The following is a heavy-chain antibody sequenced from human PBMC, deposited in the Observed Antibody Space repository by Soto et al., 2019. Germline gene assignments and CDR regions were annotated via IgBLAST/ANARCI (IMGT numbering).Heavy chain of an antibody. Sequence: GGSLRLSCAASGVTFSSYSMNWVRQAPGKGLEWVSVIYSGGSTYYADSVKGRFTISRDSSDNTLYLQMNSLRAEDTAVYFCARVRPMLKHSFDIWGQGTKVTVSS. CDR1: GVTFSSYS. D-gene: IGHD2-8*01. J-gene: IGHJ3*02. V-gene: IGHV3-66*01. CDR3: ARVRPMLKHSFDI. CDR2: IYSGGST.